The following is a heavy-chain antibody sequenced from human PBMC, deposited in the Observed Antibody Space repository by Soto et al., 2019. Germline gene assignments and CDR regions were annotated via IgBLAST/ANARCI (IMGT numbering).Heavy chain of an antibody. Sequence: PSETLSLTCTVSGGSISSYYWSWIRQPPGRGLEWIGHIFYSGSTNYNPALKSRVTISVDTSKSQFSLKLSSVTAADTAVYYCAKDSGYNYGYFRWFDPWGQGTLVTVS. J-gene: IGHJ5*02. CDR3: AKDSGYNYGYFRWFDP. V-gene: IGHV4-59*01. CDR1: GGSISSYY. D-gene: IGHD5-18*01. CDR2: IFYSGST.